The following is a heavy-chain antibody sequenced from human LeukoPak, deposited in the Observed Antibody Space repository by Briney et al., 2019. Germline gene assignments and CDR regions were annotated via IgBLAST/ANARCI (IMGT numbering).Heavy chain of an antibody. CDR2: IIPIFGTA. CDR1: GGTFSSYA. J-gene: IGHJ3*02. Sequence: GASVKVSCKASGGTFSSYAISWVRQAPGQGLEWMGGIIPIFGTANYAQKFQGRVTITADESTSTVYMELSSLRSEDTAVYYCARVLGYCSSTSCLDIRSAFDIWGQGTMVTVSS. V-gene: IGHV1-69*13. CDR3: ARVLGYCSSTSCLDIRSAFDI. D-gene: IGHD2-2*01.